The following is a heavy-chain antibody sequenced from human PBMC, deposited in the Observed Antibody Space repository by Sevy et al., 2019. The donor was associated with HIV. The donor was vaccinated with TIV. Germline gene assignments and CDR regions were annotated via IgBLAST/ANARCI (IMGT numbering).Heavy chain of an antibody. V-gene: IGHV3-74*01. J-gene: IGHJ5*02. CDR3: AKTSLGLWRGWFDP. CDR2: INGDGSST. Sequence: GGSLRLSCAASGFTFSSYWMHWVRQAPGKGLVWVSRINGDGSSTTYEDSVKGRFTISRDNAKNTLYLQMNSLRAEDTAVYYCAKTSLGLWRGWFDPWGQGTLVTVSS. CDR1: GFTFSSYW. D-gene: IGHD2-21*01.